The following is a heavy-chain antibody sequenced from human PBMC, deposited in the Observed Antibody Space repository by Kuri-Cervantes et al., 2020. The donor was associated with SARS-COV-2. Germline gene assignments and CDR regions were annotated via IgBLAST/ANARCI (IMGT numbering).Heavy chain of an antibody. J-gene: IGHJ6*02. D-gene: IGHD5-12*01. CDR1: GFTFSRYA. V-gene: IGHV3-30-3*01. CDR3: ARAGVKDIVATITSYYYYYGMDV. Sequence: GESLKISCAASGFTFSRYAMHWVRQAPGKGLEWVAVISYDGSNKYYADSVKGRFTISRDNAKNSLYLQMNSLRAGDTAVYYCARAGVKDIVATITSYYYYYGMDVWGQGTTVTVSS. CDR2: ISYDGSNK.